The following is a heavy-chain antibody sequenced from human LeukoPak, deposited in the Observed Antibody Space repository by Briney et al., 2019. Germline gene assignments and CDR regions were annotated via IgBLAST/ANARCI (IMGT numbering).Heavy chain of an antibody. J-gene: IGHJ4*02. V-gene: IGHV4-34*01. CDR2: INHSGST. D-gene: IGHD4-17*01. CDR1: GGSFSGYY. Sequence: SETLSLTCAVYGGSFSGYYWSWIRQPPGKGLEWIGEINHSGSTNYNPSLKSRVTISVDTSKNQFSLKLSSVTAADTAVYYCARAVTTPFDYWGQGTLVTVSS. CDR3: ARAVTTPFDY.